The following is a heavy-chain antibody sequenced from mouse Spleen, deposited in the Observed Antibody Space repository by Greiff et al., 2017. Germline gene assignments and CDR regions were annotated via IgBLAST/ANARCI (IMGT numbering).Heavy chain of an antibody. V-gene: IGHV5-17*01. CDR3: ARGGLYGSSYVKFAY. D-gene: IGHD1-1*01. CDR1: GFTFSDYG. J-gene: IGHJ3*01. Sequence: EVKLVESGGGLVKPGGSLKLSCAASGFTFSDYGMHWVRQAPEKGLEWVAYISSGSSTIYYADTVKGRFTISRDNAKNTLFLQMTSLRSEDTAMYYCARGGLYGSSYVKFAYWGQGTLVTVSA. CDR2: ISSGSSTI.